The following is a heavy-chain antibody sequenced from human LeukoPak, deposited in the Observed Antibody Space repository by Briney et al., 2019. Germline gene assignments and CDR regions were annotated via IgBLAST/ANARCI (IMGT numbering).Heavy chain of an antibody. CDR3: ARGSIVGATAFDY. J-gene: IGHJ4*02. CDR1: GGSFSGYY. V-gene: IGHV4-34*01. Sequence: SETLSLTCAVYGGSFSGYYWSWIRQPPGKGLEWIGEINHSGSTNYNPSLKSRVTISVDTSKNQFSLKLSSVTAADTAVYYCARGSIVGATAFDYWGQGTLVTVSS. D-gene: IGHD1-26*01. CDR2: INHSGST.